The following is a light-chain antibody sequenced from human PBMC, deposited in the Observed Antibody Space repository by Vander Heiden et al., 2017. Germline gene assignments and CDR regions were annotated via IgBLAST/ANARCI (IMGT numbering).Light chain of an antibody. CDR2: AAS. CDR3: QQYYSYPPIT. CDR1: QGISSY. Sequence: AIRMTQSPSSFSASTGDRVTITCRASQGISSYLAWYQQKPGKAPKLLIYAASTLQSGVPSRFSGSGSGTDFTLTISCLQSEDFATYYCQQYYSYPPITFGQGTRLGIK. J-gene: IGKJ5*01. V-gene: IGKV1-8*01.